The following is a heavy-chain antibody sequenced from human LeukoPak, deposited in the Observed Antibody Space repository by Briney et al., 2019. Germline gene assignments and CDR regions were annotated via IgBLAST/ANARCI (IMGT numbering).Heavy chain of an antibody. V-gene: IGHV4-39*07. Sequence: SETLSLTCTVSGGSISSSNYYWGWIRQPPGKGLEWIGSIYSSGNTYYKPSLKSRVTMSVDTSKNQFSLKLSSVTAADTAVYYCARDGPYGDYGYYFDYWGQGTLVTVSS. CDR3: ARDGPYGDYGYYFDY. CDR1: GGSISSSNYY. J-gene: IGHJ4*02. CDR2: IYSSGNT. D-gene: IGHD4-17*01.